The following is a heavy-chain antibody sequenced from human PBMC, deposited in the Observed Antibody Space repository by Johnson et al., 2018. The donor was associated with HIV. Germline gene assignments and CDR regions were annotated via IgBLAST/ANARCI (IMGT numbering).Heavy chain of an antibody. CDR3: WSWGRDALDI. D-gene: IGHD3-16*01. J-gene: IGHJ3*02. CDR1: GFTFSSYW. V-gene: IGHV3-74*01. CDR2: INSDGSST. Sequence: VQLVESGGGLVQPGGSLRLSCAASGFTFSSYWMHWVRQAPGKGLVWVSRINSDGSSTSYADSVKGRFTISRDNAKNTLYLQMNSLRAEDTAGYYCWSWGRDALDIWGQGTMVTVSS.